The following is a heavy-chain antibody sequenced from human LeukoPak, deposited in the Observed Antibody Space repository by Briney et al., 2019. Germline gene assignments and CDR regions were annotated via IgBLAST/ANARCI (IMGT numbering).Heavy chain of an antibody. CDR3: ARRGDAKGFYPEELDY. J-gene: IGHJ4*02. CDR1: GGSVNTILHY. D-gene: IGHD2-8*01. V-gene: IGHV4-39*01. CDR2: IYYSGAA. Sequence: RTSETLALTCTVSGGSVNTILHYWGWIRLSPGKGLEWIGSIYYSGAAYYNPSLNSRVTMSVDTSKNQFSLKFYFVTASDTAVYFCARRGDAKGFYPEELDYSGQGILVTVSS.